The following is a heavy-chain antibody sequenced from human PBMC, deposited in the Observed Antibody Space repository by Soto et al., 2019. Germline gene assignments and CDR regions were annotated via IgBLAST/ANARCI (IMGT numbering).Heavy chain of an antibody. CDR3: ARVGYSSSWYYYYGMDV. CDR1: GYTFTSYD. CDR2: MNPNSGNT. D-gene: IGHD6-13*01. Sequence: QVQLVQSGAEVKKPGASVKVSCKASGYTFTSYDINWVRQATGQGLEWMGWMNPNSGNTGYAQKFQGRVTMTRNTSISTAYMELRSLRSEDTAVYYCARVGYSSSWYYYYGMDVWGQGTTVTVSS. V-gene: IGHV1-8*01. J-gene: IGHJ6*02.